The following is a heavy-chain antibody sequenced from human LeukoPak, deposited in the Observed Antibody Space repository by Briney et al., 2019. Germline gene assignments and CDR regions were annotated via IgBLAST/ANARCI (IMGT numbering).Heavy chain of an antibody. V-gene: IGHV4-34*01. J-gene: IGHJ4*02. CDR2: INHSGST. CDR1: GGSFSGYY. D-gene: IGHD6-19*01. CDR3: ARAGSGWSFDY. Sequence: SETLSLTCAVYGGSFSGYYWSWIRQPPGKGLEWIGEINHSGSTNYNPSLKSRVTMSLDTSKNHFSLRLSSVNAADTAVYYCARAGSGWSFDYWGQGSLVTVSS.